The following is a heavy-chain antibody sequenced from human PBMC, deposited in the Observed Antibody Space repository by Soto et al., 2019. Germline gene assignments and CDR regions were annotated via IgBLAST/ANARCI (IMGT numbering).Heavy chain of an antibody. D-gene: IGHD3-3*01. J-gene: IGHJ6*03. CDR2: ISGRGGDT. CDR3: AKNVGPDFWSGHKYYYYYYMDV. V-gene: IGHV3-23*01. Sequence: GGSLRLSCAASGFTFGTYAMSWVRQAPGKGLEWVSIISGRGGDTYYADSVKGRFTISRDNSKNTLYLQMSNLRAEDTALYYCAKNVGPDFWSGHKYYYYYYMDVWGKGTTVTVSS. CDR1: GFTFGTYA.